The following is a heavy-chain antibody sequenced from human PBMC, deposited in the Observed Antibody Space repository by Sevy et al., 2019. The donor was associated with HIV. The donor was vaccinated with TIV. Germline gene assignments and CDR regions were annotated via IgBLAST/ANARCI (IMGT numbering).Heavy chain of an antibody. D-gene: IGHD1-26*01. J-gene: IGHJ4*02. Sequence: GGSLRLSCAASGFTFSSHAMSWVRQAPGKGLEWVSAISDSGTTTYYEDSVKGRFTISRDTSKNTLYLQMDGLRAEDTAIYYWARAFTGGYQQPFDYWGQGTLVTVSS. CDR3: ARAFTGGYQQPFDY. CDR1: GFTFSSHA. V-gene: IGHV3-23*01. CDR2: ISDSGTTT.